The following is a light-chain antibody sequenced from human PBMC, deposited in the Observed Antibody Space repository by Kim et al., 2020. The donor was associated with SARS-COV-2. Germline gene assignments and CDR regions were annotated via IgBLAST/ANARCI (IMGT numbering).Light chain of an antibody. CDR1: RSDVGGYKY. J-gene: IGLJ1*01. Sequence: PGRSVTSAWQRTRSDVGGYKYVPWYEQNPGKARKLRIYDGSSQPAGGANRFAGCKSGKTACLTISGRQAEDEADDYCSSYTSSRTVFGTGAKVTVL. CDR3: SSYTSSRTV. CDR2: DGS. V-gene: IGLV2-14*03.